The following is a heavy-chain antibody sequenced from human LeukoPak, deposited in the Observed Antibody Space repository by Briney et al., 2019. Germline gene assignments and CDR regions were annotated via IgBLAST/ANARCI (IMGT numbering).Heavy chain of an antibody. CDR1: GFTFSTYT. J-gene: IGHJ4*02. V-gene: IGHV3-21*01. CDR2: ISSSTTYI. CDR3: ARAQGGYSYGGNFDY. Sequence: GGSLRLSCAASGFTFSTYTMNWVRQAPGKGLDWVSSISSSTTYIYYADSLKGRFTSSRDNAKTSLYLQINSLRDEDTAVYYCARAQGGYSYGGNFDYWGQGTLVTVSS. D-gene: IGHD5-18*01.